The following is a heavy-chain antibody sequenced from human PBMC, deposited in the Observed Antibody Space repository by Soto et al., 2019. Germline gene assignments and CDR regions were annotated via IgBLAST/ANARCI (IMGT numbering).Heavy chain of an antibody. CDR1: GFTFGDYA. Sequence: GGSLRLSCTASGFTFGDYAMSWFRQAPGKGLEWVGFIRSKAYGGTTEYAASVKGRFTISRDDSKSIAYPQMNCLKTEDTAVYYCTRPGIAPIYYYYGMDVWGQGTTVTVSS. CDR2: IRSKAYGGTT. J-gene: IGHJ6*02. V-gene: IGHV3-49*03. CDR3: TRPGIAPIYYYYGMDV. D-gene: IGHD6-13*01.